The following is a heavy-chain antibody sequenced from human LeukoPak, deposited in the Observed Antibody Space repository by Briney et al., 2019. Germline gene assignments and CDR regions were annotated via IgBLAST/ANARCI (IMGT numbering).Heavy chain of an antibody. J-gene: IGHJ5*02. Sequence: ASVKVSCKASGYTFTGYYMDWVRQAPGQGLEWMGWINPNSGGTNYAQKFQGRVTMTRDTSISTAYMELSRLRSDDTAVYYCARGRGDYVWGSYRSSWFDPWGQGTLVTVSS. CDR1: GYTFTGYY. CDR3: ARGRGDYVWGSYRSSWFDP. CDR2: INPNSGGT. V-gene: IGHV1-2*02. D-gene: IGHD3-16*02.